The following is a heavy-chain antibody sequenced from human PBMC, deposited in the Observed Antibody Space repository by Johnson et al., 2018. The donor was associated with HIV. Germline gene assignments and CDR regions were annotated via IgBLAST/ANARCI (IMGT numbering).Heavy chain of an antibody. CDR2: IKSKTDGGTT. CDR1: GFTFSNAW. Sequence: MQLVESGGGFVQPGGSLRLSCAASGFTFSNAWMSWVRQAPGKGLEWVGRIKSKTDGGTTDYAAPVKGRFTISRDDSKNTLYLQMNSLKTEDTAVYYCTTGRKGTGAFDIWGQGTMVTVSS. D-gene: IGHD1-14*01. CDR3: TTGRKGTGAFDI. J-gene: IGHJ3*02. V-gene: IGHV3-15*01.